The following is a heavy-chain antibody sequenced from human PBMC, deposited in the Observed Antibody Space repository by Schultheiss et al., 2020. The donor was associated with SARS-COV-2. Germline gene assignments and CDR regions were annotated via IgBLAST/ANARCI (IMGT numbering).Heavy chain of an antibody. CDR2: IWYDGSNK. V-gene: IGHV3-33*06. CDR3: AKDSGALLVATIFLH. CDR1: GFTFSSYG. D-gene: IGHD5-12*01. Sequence: GESLKISCAASGFTFSSYGMHWVRQAPGKGLEWVAVIWYDGSNKYYADSVKGRFTISRDNSKNTLYLQMNSLRAEDTAVYYCAKDSGALLVATIFLHWGQGTLVTVSS. J-gene: IGHJ1*01.